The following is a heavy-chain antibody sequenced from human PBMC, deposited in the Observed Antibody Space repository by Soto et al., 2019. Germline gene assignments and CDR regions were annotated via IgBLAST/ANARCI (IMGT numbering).Heavy chain of an antibody. CDR1: GGTFSSYA. Sequence: QVQLVQSGAEVKKPGSSVKVSCKASGGTFSSYAISWVRQAPGQGLEWMGGIIPIFGTANYAQKFQGRVTNTADESTSTANMELSSLRSEDTAVYSSAREEAKGGEPHNDFDIWGQGTMDTVCS. V-gene: IGHV1-69*12. J-gene: IGHJ3*02. CDR3: AREEAKGGEPHNDFDI. D-gene: IGHD2-21*01. CDR2: IIPIFGTA.